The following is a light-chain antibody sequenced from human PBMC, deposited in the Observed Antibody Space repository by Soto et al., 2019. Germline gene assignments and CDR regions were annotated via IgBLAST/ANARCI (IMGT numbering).Light chain of an antibody. CDR2: EGS. V-gene: IGLV2-23*01. CDR1: SSDVGSYNL. J-gene: IGLJ1*01. CDR3: CSYAGSSTPLYV. Sequence: QSVLTQPASVSGSPGQSITISCTGTSSDVGSYNLASWYQQHPGKAPKLMIYEGSKRPSGVSNRFSGSKSGNTASLTISGLQAEDEADYYCCSYAGSSTPLYVFGTGTKVTVL.